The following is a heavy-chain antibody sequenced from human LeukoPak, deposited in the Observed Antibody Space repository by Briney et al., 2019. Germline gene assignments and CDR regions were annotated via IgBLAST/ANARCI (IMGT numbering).Heavy chain of an antibody. CDR3: ASRADRGSAVVVPAARRSSYYYYMDV. CDR1: GFTFSSYA. V-gene: IGHV3-23*01. Sequence: GGSLRLSCAASGFTFSSYAMSWVRQAPGKGLEWVSAISGSGGSTYYADSVKGRFTISRDNSKNTLYLQMNSLRAEDTAVFYCASRADRGSAVVVPAARRSSYYYYMDVWGKGTTVTVSS. J-gene: IGHJ6*03. CDR2: ISGSGGST. D-gene: IGHD2-2*01.